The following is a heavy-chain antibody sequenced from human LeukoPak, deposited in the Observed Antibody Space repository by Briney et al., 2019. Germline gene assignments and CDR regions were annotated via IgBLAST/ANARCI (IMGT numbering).Heavy chain of an antibody. V-gene: IGHV3-33*01. CDR1: GFTFSSYA. D-gene: IGHD3-9*01. Sequence: PGRSLRLSCTAPGFTFSSYAIHWIRQAPGKGLEWVALVWHDGSNRYYADSVKGRFTISRDNSKNTVYLQMNSLRAEDTAVYYCARGTRGAAAYYDILTGYHRRNWFDPWGQGTLVTVSS. J-gene: IGHJ5*02. CDR3: ARGTRGAAAYYDILTGYHRRNWFDP. CDR2: VWHDGSNR.